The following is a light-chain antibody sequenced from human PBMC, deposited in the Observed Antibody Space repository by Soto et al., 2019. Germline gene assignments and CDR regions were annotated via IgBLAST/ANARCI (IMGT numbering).Light chain of an antibody. CDR1: SSDVGGYNY. J-gene: IGLJ2*01. CDR2: EVI. Sequence: QSALTQPPSASGSPGQSVTISCTGTSSDVGGYNYVSWYQQYPGKAPKLLIYEVIKRPSGVPDRLSGSKSGNTASLTVSGLQAEDEADYYCSSYAGSNNLVFGGGTKPTVL. CDR3: SSYAGSNNLV. V-gene: IGLV2-8*01.